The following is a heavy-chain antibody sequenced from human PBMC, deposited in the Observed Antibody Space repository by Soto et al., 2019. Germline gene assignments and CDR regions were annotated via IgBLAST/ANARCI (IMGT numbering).Heavy chain of an antibody. CDR1: GGSXSSSRYY. J-gene: IGHJ4*02. V-gene: IGHV4-39*01. D-gene: IGHD6-19*01. Sequence: LEMMSHTCTVSGGSXSSSRYYRGRKSQTPGKGLEWIGSIYYSGSTYYNPSLKSRVTISVDTSKNQFSLKLSSVTAADTAVYYCARHDEVYSSGAQPPTGYFDYWGQGTLVTVSS. CDR2: IYYSGST. CDR3: ARHDEVYSSGAQPPTGYFDY.